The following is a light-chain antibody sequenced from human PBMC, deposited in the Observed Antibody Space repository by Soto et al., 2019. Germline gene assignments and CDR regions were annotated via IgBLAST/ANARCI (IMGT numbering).Light chain of an antibody. CDR3: QQYNSYSQT. CDR1: QSISSW. V-gene: IGKV1-5*01. Sequence: DIQMTQSPSTMSASVGHRVTITCGASQSISSWLAWYQQKPGKAPKVLIYDASSLESGVPSRFSGSGSGTEFTLTISSLQTDDFATYYCQQYNSYSQTFGQGTKVDI. J-gene: IGKJ1*01. CDR2: DAS.